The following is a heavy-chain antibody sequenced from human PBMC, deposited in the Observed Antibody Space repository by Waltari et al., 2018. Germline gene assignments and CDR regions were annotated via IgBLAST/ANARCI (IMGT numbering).Heavy chain of an antibody. D-gene: IGHD3-22*01. V-gene: IGHV4-39*07. CDR2: IYYSGST. CDR1: GGSISSSSYY. J-gene: IGHJ4*02. Sequence: QLQLQESGPGLVKPSETLSLTCTVSGGSISSSSYYWGWIRQPPGKGLEWIGSIYYSGSTYYNPSLKSRVTISVDTSKNQFSLKLSSVTAADTAVYYCASPRTGDSSGYYSVGYFDYWGQGTLVTVSS. CDR3: ASPRTGDSSGYYSVGYFDY.